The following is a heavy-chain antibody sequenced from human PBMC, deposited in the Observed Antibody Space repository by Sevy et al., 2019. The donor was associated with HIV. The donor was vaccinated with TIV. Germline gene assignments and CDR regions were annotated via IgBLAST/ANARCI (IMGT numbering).Heavy chain of an antibody. J-gene: IGHJ4*02. V-gene: IGHV3-66*01. D-gene: IGHD6-13*01. CDR3: ARDLAAAGTGASSL. CDR1: GFTVSSNY. Sequence: GGSLRLSCAASGFTVSSNYMSWVRQAPGKGLEWVSVIYSGGGKYYADSGKGRFTLSRDNSKNTLYLQMNSLRAEDTAVYYCARDLAAAGTGASSLWGRGTLVTVSS. CDR2: IYSGGGK.